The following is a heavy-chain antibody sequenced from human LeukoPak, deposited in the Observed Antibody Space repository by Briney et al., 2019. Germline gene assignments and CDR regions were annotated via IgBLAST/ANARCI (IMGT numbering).Heavy chain of an antibody. CDR3: AREASQKGAHYMDV. Sequence: SETLSLTCTVSGGSISSYYWSWIRQPPGKVLEYIGYIYYSGYTNYNPSLKSRVTISVDTSKNQFSLKLSSVTAADTAVYYCAREASQKGAHYMDVWGKGTTVTISS. CDR1: GGSISSYY. J-gene: IGHJ6*03. D-gene: IGHD3-16*01. V-gene: IGHV4-59*01. CDR2: IYYSGYT.